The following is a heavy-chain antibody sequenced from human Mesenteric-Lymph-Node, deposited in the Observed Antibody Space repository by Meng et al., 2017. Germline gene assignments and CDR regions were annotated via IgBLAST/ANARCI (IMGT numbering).Heavy chain of an antibody. CDR2: VHYGGGT. CDR1: GDSFNNNHYY. D-gene: IGHD1-20*01. CDR3: ARGRITGTARSFFDY. V-gene: IGHV4-39*07. Sequence: GSLRLSCTVSGDSFNNNHYYWVWIRQPPGKGLEYIGSVHYGGGTYFNPSLTSRATVSVDTSRNQFSLNLSSVTAADTAIYYCARGRITGTARSFFDYWGQGTLVTVSS. J-gene: IGHJ4*01.